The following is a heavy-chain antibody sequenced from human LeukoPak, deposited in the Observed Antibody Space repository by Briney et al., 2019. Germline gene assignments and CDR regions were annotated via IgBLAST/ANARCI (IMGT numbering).Heavy chain of an antibody. D-gene: IGHD6-19*01. CDR1: GFSLSTSGMC. J-gene: IGHJ4*02. Sequence: ESGPALVNPTQTLTLTCTFSGFSLSTSGMCVSWIRQPPGKALEWLALIDWDDDKYYSTSLKTRLTISKDTSKNQVVLTMTNMDPVDTATYYCARTYTSIAVAGYYFDYWGQGTLVTVSS. V-gene: IGHV2-70*01. CDR2: IDWDDDK. CDR3: ARTYTSIAVAGYYFDY.